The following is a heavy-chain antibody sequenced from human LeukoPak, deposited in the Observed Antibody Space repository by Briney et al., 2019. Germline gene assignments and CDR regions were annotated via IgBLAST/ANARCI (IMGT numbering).Heavy chain of an antibody. CDR3: ARHYHYDILTGYTNWFDP. J-gene: IGHJ5*02. Sequence: GESLKISCKGSGYSFTSYWIGWVRLMPGKGLEWMGIIYPGDSDTRYSPSFQGQVTISADKSISTAYLQWSSLKASDTAMYYCARHYHYDILTGYTNWFDPWGQGTLVTVSS. CDR1: GYSFTSYW. V-gene: IGHV5-51*01. D-gene: IGHD3-9*01. CDR2: IYPGDSDT.